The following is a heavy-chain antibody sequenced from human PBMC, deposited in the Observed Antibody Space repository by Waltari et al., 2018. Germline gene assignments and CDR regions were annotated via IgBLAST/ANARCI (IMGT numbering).Heavy chain of an antibody. CDR3: ARGILGATANSYYHHGMDV. Sequence: QVQLQESGPGLVKPSQTLSLTCSVSGDSIRRGGYYWTWIRQHPGKALEWVGFIYHSGSTSYNPSLKNRVTIESDTSKNEFSLRLTSMTAADTAVYYCARGILGATANSYYHHGMDVWGQGTAVTVSS. CDR1: GDSIRRGGYY. CDR2: IYHSGST. J-gene: IGHJ6*02. V-gene: IGHV4-31*03. D-gene: IGHD3-3*01.